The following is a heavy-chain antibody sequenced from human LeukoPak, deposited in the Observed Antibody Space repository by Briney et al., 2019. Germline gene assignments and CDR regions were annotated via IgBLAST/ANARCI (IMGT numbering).Heavy chain of an antibody. CDR1: GFTSSSYW. D-gene: IGHD3-10*01. V-gene: IGHV3-74*01. CDR2: INSDGSTI. J-gene: IGHJ5*02. CDR3: ARGRGSYGLFDH. Sequence: PGGSLRLSCAASGFTSSSYWMHWVRQVPGKGLVWVSRINSDGSTINYADSVKGRFTISRDSAKNTLYLQMNSLRAEDTAVYYCARGRGSYGLFDHWGQGTLVTVSS.